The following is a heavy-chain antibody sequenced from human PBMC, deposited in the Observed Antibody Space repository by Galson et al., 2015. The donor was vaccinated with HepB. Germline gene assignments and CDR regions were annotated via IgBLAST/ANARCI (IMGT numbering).Heavy chain of an antibody. CDR1: GFTFSSYS. J-gene: IGHJ4*02. Sequence: SLRLSCAASGFTFSSYSMNWVRQAPGKGLEWVSYINSSSSTIYYADSVKGRFTISRDNAKNSLYLQMNSLRAEDTAVYYCARDAQSSFMATIFDYWGQGTLVTVSS. CDR2: INSSSSTI. CDR3: ARDAQSSFMATIFDY. V-gene: IGHV3-48*01. D-gene: IGHD5-12*01.